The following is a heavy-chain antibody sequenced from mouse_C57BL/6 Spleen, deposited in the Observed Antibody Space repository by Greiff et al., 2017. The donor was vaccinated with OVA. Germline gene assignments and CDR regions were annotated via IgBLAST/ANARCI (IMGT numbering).Heavy chain of an antibody. J-gene: IGHJ3*01. D-gene: IGHD2-4*01. Sequence: QVQLKESGAELARPGASVKLSCKASGYTFTSYGISWVKQRTGQGLEWIGEIYPRSGNTYYNEKFKGKATLTADKSSSTAYMELRSLTSEDSAVYFCARAGGIYDYDRAWCAYWGQGTLVTVSA. CDR3: ARAGGIYDYDRAWCAY. CDR2: IYPRSGNT. V-gene: IGHV1-81*01. CDR1: GYTFTSYG.